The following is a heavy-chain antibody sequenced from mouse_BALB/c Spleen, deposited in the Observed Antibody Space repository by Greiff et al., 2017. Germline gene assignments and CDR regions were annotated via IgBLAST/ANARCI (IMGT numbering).Heavy chain of an antibody. CDR2: INSNGGST. CDR1: GFTFSSYY. D-gene: IGHD2-3*01. V-gene: IGHV5-6-2*01. CDR3: ARHDGYGDYYAMDY. Sequence: EVKVVESGGGLVKLGGSLKLSCAASGFTFSSYYMSWVRQTPEKRLELVAAINSNGGSTYYPATVKGRFTISRDNAKNTLYLQMSSLKSEDTALYYCARHDGYGDYYAMDYWGQGTTVTVSS. J-gene: IGHJ4*01.